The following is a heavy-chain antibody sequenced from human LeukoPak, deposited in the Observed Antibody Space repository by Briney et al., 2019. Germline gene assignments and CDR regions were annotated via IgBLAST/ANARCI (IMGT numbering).Heavy chain of an antibody. V-gene: IGHV3-7*01. CDR2: IKQDGSEN. CDR3: ARLLGYCNGGSCYSIRFDY. Sequence: GGSLRLSCAASGFTFSSYWMSWVRQAPGKGLEWVANIKQDGSENYYVDSVKGRFTISRDNAKNSLYLQMNSLRAEDTAVYYCARLLGYCNGGSCYSIRFDYWGQGTLVTVSS. CDR1: GFTFSSYW. D-gene: IGHD2-15*01. J-gene: IGHJ4*02.